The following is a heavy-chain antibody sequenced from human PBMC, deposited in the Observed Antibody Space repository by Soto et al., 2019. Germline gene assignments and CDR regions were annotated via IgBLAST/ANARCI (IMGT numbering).Heavy chain of an antibody. Sequence: EVQLVESGGGLVQPGGSLRLSCAASGFTFSSHWMSWVRQAPGKGLEWLASIKQDGSEKHYVDSVKGRFTISRDNAKNSLYLQMNSLRAEDTAVYYCARVYYDYIWGSYPLVYWGQGTLVTVSS. CDR3: ARVYYDYIWGSYPLVY. CDR2: IKQDGSEK. J-gene: IGHJ4*02. CDR1: GFTFSSHW. V-gene: IGHV3-7*01. D-gene: IGHD3-16*02.